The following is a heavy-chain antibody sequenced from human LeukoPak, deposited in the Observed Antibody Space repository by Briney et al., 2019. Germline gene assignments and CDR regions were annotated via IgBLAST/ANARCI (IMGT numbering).Heavy chain of an antibody. CDR1: GYTLTGYY. V-gene: IGHV1-2*02. CDR2: INPNSGGT. D-gene: IGHD3-22*01. J-gene: IGHJ4*02. CDR3: AAMYYYDSSGYY. Sequence: ASVKVSCKASGYTLTGYYMHWVRQAPGQGLEWMGWINPNSGGTNYAQKFQGRVTMTRDTSIGTAYMELSRLRSDDTAVYYCAAMYYYDSSGYYWGQGTLVTVSS.